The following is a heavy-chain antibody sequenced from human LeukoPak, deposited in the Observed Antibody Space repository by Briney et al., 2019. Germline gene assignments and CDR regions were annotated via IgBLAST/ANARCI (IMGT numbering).Heavy chain of an antibody. V-gene: IGHV4-38-2*02. CDR2: IYHSGST. Sequence: SETLSLTCNVSGYSISSGYYWGWIRQSPGMGLEWIGSIYHSGSTYYNPSLKSRVTISADTSKNQFSLKLNSVTAADTAVYYCARDISGWLGYFDSWGQGTLVTVSS. CDR1: GYSISSGYY. J-gene: IGHJ4*02. CDR3: ARDISGWLGYFDS. D-gene: IGHD6-19*01.